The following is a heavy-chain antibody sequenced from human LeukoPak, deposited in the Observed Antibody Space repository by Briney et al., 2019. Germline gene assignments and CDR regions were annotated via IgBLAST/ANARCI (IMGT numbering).Heavy chain of an antibody. CDR3: ARDRGSSGPRYYFDY. D-gene: IGHD3-22*01. J-gene: IGHJ4*02. V-gene: IGHV1-2*02. CDR1: GYTFTGYY. Sequence: ASVKVSCKASGYTFTGYYMHWVRQAPGQGLEWMGWINPNSGGTNYAQKFQGRVTMTRDTSISTAYMELSRLRSDDTAVYYCARDRGSSGPRYYFDYWGQGTLATASS. CDR2: INPNSGGT.